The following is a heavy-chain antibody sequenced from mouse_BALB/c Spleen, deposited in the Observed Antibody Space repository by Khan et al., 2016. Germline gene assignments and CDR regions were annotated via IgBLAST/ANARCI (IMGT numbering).Heavy chain of an antibody. J-gene: IGHJ2*01. CDR2: ISYSGST. CDR1: GYSITSDYA. V-gene: IGHV3-2*02. Sequence: EVQLQESGPGLVKPSQSLSLTCTVTGYSITSDYAWNWIRQFPGNKLEWMGYISYSGSTSYNPSLKSRISNTRDTSKNQFFLQLNSVTTEDTATXDCARSITTLVAYSLSDWGQGTTLTVSS. D-gene: IGHD1-1*01. CDR3: ARSITTLVAYSLSD.